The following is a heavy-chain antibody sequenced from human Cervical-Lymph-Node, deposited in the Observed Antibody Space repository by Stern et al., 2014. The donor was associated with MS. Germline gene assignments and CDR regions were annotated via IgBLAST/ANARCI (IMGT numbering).Heavy chain of an antibody. D-gene: IGHD6-6*01. CDR2: IYYGGRT. CDR3: ARHKPSPLSSPRPLDY. J-gene: IGHJ4*02. CDR1: GGSITSSYH. Sequence: QLQLQESGPGLLKPSETLSLTCTVSGGSITSSYHWGWIRQPPGKGLEWIGTIYYGGRTYYNPSLKSRLSLSVDTSKSQFSLMLPSVTASDTAVYYCARHKPSPLSSPRPLDYWGQGTLVAVSS. V-gene: IGHV4-39*01.